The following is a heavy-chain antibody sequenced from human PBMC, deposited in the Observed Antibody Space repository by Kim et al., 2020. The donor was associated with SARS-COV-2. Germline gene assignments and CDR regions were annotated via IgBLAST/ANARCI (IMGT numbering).Heavy chain of an antibody. Sequence: GGSLRLSCAASGFTFSSYAMSWVRQAPGKGLEWVSAISGSGGSTYYADSVKGRFTISRDNSKNTLYLQMNSLRAEDTAVYYCAKDDTYSNYVEGDYWGQGTLVTVSS. V-gene: IGHV3-23*01. CDR1: GFTFSSYA. CDR3: AKDDTYSNYVEGDY. J-gene: IGHJ4*02. CDR2: ISGSGGST. D-gene: IGHD4-4*01.